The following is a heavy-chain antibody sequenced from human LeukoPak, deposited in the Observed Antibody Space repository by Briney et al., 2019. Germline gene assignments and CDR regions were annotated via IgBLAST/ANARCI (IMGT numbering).Heavy chain of an antibody. J-gene: IGHJ6*03. Sequence: GGSLRLSCAASGFTFNNYAMSWVRQAPGMGLEWLSYVSGSGGATYYAASVKGRFTISRDNYKNTVYLQIGSLRAEDTAVYYCAKNRGGTYKYYMDVWGNGTSVTVSS. CDR1: GFTFNNYA. CDR3: AKNRGGTYKYYMDV. D-gene: IGHD1-1*01. V-gene: IGHV3-23*01. CDR2: VSGSGGAT.